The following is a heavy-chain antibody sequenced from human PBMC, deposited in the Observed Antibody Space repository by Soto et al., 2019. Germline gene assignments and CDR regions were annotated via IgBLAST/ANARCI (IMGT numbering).Heavy chain of an antibody. J-gene: IGHJ5*02. Sequence: PGGSLLLSSSGSGLPFRSYAMSWVRQAPGKGLEWVSAISGSGGSTYYADSVKGRFTISRDNSKNTLYLQMNSLRAEDTAVYYCAKVGGYDFWSGSNWFDPWGQGTRVTVS. V-gene: IGHV3-23*01. CDR3: AKVGGYDFWSGSNWFDP. CDR2: ISGSGGST. D-gene: IGHD3-3*01. CDR1: GLPFRSYA.